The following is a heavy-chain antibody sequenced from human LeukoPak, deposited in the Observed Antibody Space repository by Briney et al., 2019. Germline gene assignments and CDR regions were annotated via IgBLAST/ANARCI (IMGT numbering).Heavy chain of an antibody. D-gene: IGHD4-11*01. CDR3: AKDVRERTETYYSTFDM. CDR2: ITCKSDDI. Sequence: PGGSLRLSCAASGFTFDDHAMHWVRQAPGKGLEWVSGITCKSDDIAYADSVKGRFTISRDNANKSLYLQINSLRAEDTAFYYCAKDVRERTETYYSTFDMWGHGTMVIVSS. CDR1: GFTFDDHA. V-gene: IGHV3-9*01. J-gene: IGHJ3*02.